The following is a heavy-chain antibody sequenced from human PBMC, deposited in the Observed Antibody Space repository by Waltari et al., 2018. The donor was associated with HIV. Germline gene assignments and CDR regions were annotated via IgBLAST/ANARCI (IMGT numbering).Heavy chain of an antibody. D-gene: IGHD3-10*01. CDR2: FLNGGLT. CDR3: VRGSVYGAGSYYPFFDY. V-gene: IGHV4-59*01. J-gene: IGHJ4*02. Sequence: VQLQESGPGLVTPSEPLPLTCTVSGGSLAQSYWSFSRQTPGKGREWIGYFLNGGLTNYNPSLKSLAAISVDSSKNQFSLKLRSVTAADSAIYYCVRGSVYGAGSYYPFFDYWGRGILVTVSS. CDR1: GGSLAQSY.